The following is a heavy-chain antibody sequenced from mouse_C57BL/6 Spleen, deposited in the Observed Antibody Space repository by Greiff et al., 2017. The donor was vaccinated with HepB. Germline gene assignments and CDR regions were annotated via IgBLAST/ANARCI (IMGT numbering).Heavy chain of an antibody. V-gene: IGHV14-1*01. CDR1: GFNIKDYY. J-gene: IGHJ3*01. D-gene: IGHD1-1*01. Sequence: EVQLQQSGAELVRPGASVKLSCTASGFNIKDYYMHWVKQRPDQGLEWIGRIDPEDGDTEYAPKFQGKATMTAVTSSNTAYLQLSSLTSEDTAVYYCTTDYGTLAYWGQGTLVTVSA. CDR3: TTDYGTLAY. CDR2: IDPEDGDT.